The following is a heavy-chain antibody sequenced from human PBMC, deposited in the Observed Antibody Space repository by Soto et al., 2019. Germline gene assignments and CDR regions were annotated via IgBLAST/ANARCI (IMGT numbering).Heavy chain of an antibody. CDR1: GYTFTSYY. CDR3: ARATFYYDSSGPGPFDY. V-gene: IGHV1-46*01. J-gene: IGHJ4*02. D-gene: IGHD3-22*01. Sequence: RASVKVSCKASGYTFTSYYMHWVRQAPGQGLEWMGIINPSGGSTSYAQKFQGRVTMTRDTSTSTVYMELSSLRSEDTAVYYCARATFYYDSSGPGPFDYWGQGTLVTVSS. CDR2: INPSGGST.